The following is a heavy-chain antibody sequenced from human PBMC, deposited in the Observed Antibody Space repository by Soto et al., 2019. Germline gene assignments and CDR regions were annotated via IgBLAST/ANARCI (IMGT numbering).Heavy chain of an antibody. V-gene: IGHV3-23*01. D-gene: IGHD1-1*01. CDR3: ATDLLRSVPDAFDT. Sequence: EVQLLESGGGLVQPGGSLTLSCAASGFTFSTHAMAWVRQAPGKGLEWISGIDGSGGTTYYADSVKGRFTISRDNSRNTLSLQMSSLRVDDTAVYYCATDLLRSVPDAFDTWGQGTVVTVSS. J-gene: IGHJ3*02. CDR2: IDGSGGTT. CDR1: GFTFSTHA.